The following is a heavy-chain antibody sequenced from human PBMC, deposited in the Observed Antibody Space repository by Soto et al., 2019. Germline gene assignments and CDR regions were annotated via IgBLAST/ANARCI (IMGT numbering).Heavy chain of an antibody. CDR2: IFPADSDT. Sequence: VEALKISCKGSGYSFTTYWIGWVRQRPGKGLEWMGNIFPADSDTRYSPSFQGQVTMSADKSISTAYLQWSSLKASDTAMYYCASGSTSSVSYYYGVDVWGQGTTVTVSS. CDR1: GYSFTTYW. V-gene: IGHV5-51*01. CDR3: ASGSTSSVSYYYGVDV. D-gene: IGHD6-6*01. J-gene: IGHJ6*02.